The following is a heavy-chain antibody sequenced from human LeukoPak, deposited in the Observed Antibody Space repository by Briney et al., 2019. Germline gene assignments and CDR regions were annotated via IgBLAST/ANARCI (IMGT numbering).Heavy chain of an antibody. Sequence: SETLSLTCIVSGGSISSSSYYWGWIRQPPGKGLEWIGSIYYSGSTYYNPSLKSRVTISVDRSKNQFSLKLTSVTAADTAVYYCARQINPIAAALTILYYFDYWGQGTLVTVSS. J-gene: IGHJ4*02. CDR1: GGSISSSSYY. D-gene: IGHD6-13*01. CDR3: ARQINPIAAALTILYYFDY. CDR2: IYYSGST. V-gene: IGHV4-39*01.